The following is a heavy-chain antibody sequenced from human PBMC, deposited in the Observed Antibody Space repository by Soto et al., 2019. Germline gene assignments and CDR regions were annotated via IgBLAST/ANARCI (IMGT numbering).Heavy chain of an antibody. D-gene: IGHD6-6*01. Sequence: PAETLSLTCAVSGGSISSSNWWSWVRQPPGKGLEWIGEIYHSGSTNYNPSLKSRVTISVDKSKNQFSLKLSSVTAADTAVYYCARRYSSSSVRFFDYWGQGTLVTVSS. CDR2: IYHSGST. CDR3: ARRYSSSSVRFFDY. CDR1: GGSISSSNW. V-gene: IGHV4-4*02. J-gene: IGHJ4*02.